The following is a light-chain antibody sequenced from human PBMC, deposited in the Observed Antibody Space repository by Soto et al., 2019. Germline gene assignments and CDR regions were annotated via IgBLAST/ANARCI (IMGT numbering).Light chain of an antibody. J-gene: IGLJ2*01. CDR3: SSYTSSSTYVV. CDR2: EVS. CDR1: SSDVGNYNR. Sequence: QSALTQPPSVSGCPGQSVTISCTGTSSDVGNYNRVSWYQQPPGTAPKLMIYEVSSRPSGVPDRFSGSKSGNTASLTISGLQAEDEADYSCSSYTSSSTYVVFGGGTQLTVL. V-gene: IGLV2-18*02.